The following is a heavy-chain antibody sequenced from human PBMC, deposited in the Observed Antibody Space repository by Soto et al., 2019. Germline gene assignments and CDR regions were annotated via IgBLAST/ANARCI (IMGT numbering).Heavy chain of an antibody. Sequence: SETLSLTCAGSGGSISRGAYLWSWIRQPPGKGLEWVGYIYHSGSTYYNPSLKSRVTISVDRSKNRFSLNLNSVTAADTAVYYCASYSSSWPDNWFDPWGQGTLVTVSS. CDR2: IYHSGST. D-gene: IGHD6-13*01. CDR3: ASYSSSWPDNWFDP. J-gene: IGHJ5*02. CDR1: GGSISRGAYL. V-gene: IGHV4-30-2*01.